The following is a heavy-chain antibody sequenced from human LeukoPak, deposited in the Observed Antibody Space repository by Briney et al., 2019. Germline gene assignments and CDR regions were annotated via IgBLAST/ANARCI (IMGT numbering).Heavy chain of an antibody. CDR1: GFTFSSYM. J-gene: IGHJ6*04. CDR3: SKGGATMDV. CDR2: IRYDGSNK. V-gene: IGHV3-30*02. Sequence: GGSLRLSCAASGFTFSSYMMTWVRQAPGKGLEWVAFIRYDGSNKYYVESVKGRFTISRDNSKNTLYLQMNSLRDEDRAVYYCSKGGATMDVWGKGTTVTVSS. D-gene: IGHD1-26*01.